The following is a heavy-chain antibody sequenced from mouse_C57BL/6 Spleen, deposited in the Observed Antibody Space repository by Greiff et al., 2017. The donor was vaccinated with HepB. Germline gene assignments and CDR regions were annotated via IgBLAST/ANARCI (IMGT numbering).Heavy chain of an antibody. D-gene: IGHD2-4*01. Sequence: QVQLQQPGAELVKPGASVKMSCKASGYTFTSYWITWVKQRPGQGLEWIGAIYSGSGSTNYNEKFKSKVTLTVDTSSSTVYMQLSSLTSEDSAVYYCARGQIYYDYDWFAYWGQGTLVTVSA. V-gene: IGHV1-55*01. J-gene: IGHJ3*01. CDR3: ARGQIYYDYDWFAY. CDR1: GYTFTSYW. CDR2: IYSGSGST.